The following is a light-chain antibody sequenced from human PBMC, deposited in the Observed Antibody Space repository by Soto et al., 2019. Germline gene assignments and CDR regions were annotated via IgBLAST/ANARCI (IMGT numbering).Light chain of an antibody. J-gene: IGLJ2*01. CDR1: ALPKKN. CDR2: GDN. V-gene: IGLV3-10*03. CDR3: YSTDSSNSRGV. Sequence: SYELTQPPSVSVSPGQTARITCSGDALPKKNAYWYQQRSGQAPVLVIYGDNKRSSGIPERFAVSSSGTVATLTISGAQVEDDDDYFCYSTDSSNSRGVFGGGTKLTVL.